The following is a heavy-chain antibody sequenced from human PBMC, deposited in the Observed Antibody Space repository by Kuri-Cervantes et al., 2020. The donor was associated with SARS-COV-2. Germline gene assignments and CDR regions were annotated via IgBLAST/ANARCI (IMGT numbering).Heavy chain of an antibody. CDR1: GFTFSSYG. V-gene: IGHV3-30*18. D-gene: IGHD2-15*01. Sequence: GGSLRLSCAASGFTFSSYGMHWVRQAPGKGLEWVAVISYDGSNKYYADSVKGRFTISRDNSKNSLYLQMNSLRADDTALYYCAKDISPYCSGGSCYPTGWGQGTLVTVSS. CDR3: AKDISPYCSGGSCYPTG. CDR2: ISYDGSNK. J-gene: IGHJ4*02.